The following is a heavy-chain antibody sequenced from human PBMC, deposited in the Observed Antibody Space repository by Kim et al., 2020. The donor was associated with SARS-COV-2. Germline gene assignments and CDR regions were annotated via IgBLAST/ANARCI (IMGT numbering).Heavy chain of an antibody. J-gene: IGHJ4*02. CDR2: FDPEDGET. D-gene: IGHD3-22*01. Sequence: ASVKVSCKVSGYTLTELSMHWVRQAPGKGLEWMGGFDPEDGETIYAQKFQDRVTMTEDTSTDTAYMELSSLRSEDTAVYYCATRGAVAPPGSFYYYDSSGSGKANNFDYWGQGTLVTVSS. V-gene: IGHV1-24*01. CDR1: GYTLTELS. CDR3: ATRGAVAPPGSFYYYDSSGSGKANNFDY.